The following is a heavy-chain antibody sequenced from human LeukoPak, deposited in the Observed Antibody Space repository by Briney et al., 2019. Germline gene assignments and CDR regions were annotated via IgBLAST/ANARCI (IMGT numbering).Heavy chain of an antibody. V-gene: IGHV4-59*01. CDR3: ASLPYYYGSGSYYKGASWFDP. CDR2: IYYSGST. CDR1: GGSISSYY. D-gene: IGHD3-10*01. Sequence: SETLSLTCTVSGGSISSYYWSWIRQPPGKGLEWIGYIYYSGSTNYNPSLKGRVTISVDTSKNQFSLKLSSVTAADTAVYYCASLPYYYGSGSYYKGASWFDPWGQGTLVTVSS. J-gene: IGHJ5*02.